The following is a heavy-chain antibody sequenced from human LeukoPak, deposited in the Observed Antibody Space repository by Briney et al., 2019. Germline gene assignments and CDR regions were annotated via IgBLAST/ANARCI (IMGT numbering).Heavy chain of an antibody. CDR1: GGTFSSYA. CDR3: ARGRRDGYNYYYYYYMDV. J-gene: IGHJ6*03. Sequence: SVKVSCKASGGTFSSYAISWVRQAPGQGLEWMGGIIPIFGTANYAQKFQGRVTITTDESTSTAYMELSSLRSKDTAVYYCARGRRDGYNYYYYYYMDVWGKGTTVTVSS. D-gene: IGHD5-24*01. CDR2: IIPIFGTA. V-gene: IGHV1-69*05.